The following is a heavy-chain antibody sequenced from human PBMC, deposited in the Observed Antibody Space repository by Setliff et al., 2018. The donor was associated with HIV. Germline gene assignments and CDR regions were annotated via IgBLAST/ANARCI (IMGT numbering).Heavy chain of an antibody. Sequence: GSLRLSCAASGFTFSDHYMSWIRQAPGKGLEWIGYISYSGSTYYNPSLKSRVTISVDTSKNHFSLKLSSVTAADTAVYYCARGIPQREYSTSSRLVDYWGQGTLVTVSS. J-gene: IGHJ4*02. V-gene: IGHV4-59*11. CDR2: ISYSGST. CDR3: ARGIPQREYSTSSRLVDY. CDR1: GFTFSDHY. D-gene: IGHD6-6*01.